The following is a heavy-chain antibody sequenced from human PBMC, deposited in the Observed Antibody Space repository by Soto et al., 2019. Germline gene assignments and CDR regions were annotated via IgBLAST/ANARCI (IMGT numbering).Heavy chain of an antibody. D-gene: IGHD6-13*01. CDR2: IYYSGST. CDR3: ARVAPDQYSSSWPEYFQH. V-gene: IGHV4-31*03. Sequence: SETLSLTCTVSGGSISSGGYYWSWIRQHPGKGLEWIGYIYYSGSTYYNPSLKSRVTISVDTSKNQFSLKLSSVTAADTAVYYCARVAPDQYSSSWPEYFQHWGQGTLVTVSS. J-gene: IGHJ1*01. CDR1: GGSISSGGYY.